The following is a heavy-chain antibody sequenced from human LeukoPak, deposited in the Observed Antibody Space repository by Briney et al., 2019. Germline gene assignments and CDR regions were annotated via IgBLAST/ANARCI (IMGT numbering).Heavy chain of an antibody. CDR2: IYYSGST. Sequence: SETLSLTCTVSGGSISSGDYYWSWIRQPPGKGLEWIGYIYYSGSTYYNPSLKSRVTISVDTSKNQFSLKLSSVTAADTAVYYCARSLKNYYYYYMDVWGKGTTVTVSS. CDR1: GGSISSGDYY. CDR3: ARSLKNYYYYYMDV. J-gene: IGHJ6*03. V-gene: IGHV4-30-4*01.